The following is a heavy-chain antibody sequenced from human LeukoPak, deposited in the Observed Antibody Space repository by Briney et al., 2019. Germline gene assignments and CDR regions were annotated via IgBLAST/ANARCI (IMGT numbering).Heavy chain of an antibody. J-gene: IGHJ4*02. D-gene: IGHD4-17*01. CDR3: ATKTSTGDRYFDN. V-gene: IGHV3-23*01. CDR2: ITGGGAST. Sequence: PGGSLRVSCEASGVNFRSYARSWVRQAPGKGLEWVSTITGGGASTKYADSVKGRYTISRDNSKHTLYLQMNILRAEDMAVYYCATKTSTGDRYFDNWGQGSLVTVSS. CDR1: GVNFRSYA.